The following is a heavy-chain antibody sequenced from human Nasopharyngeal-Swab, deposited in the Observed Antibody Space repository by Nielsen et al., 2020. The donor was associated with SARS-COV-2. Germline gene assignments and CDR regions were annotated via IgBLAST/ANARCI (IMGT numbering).Heavy chain of an antibody. J-gene: IGHJ4*02. V-gene: IGHV2-5*02. Sequence: PGKALEWLALIYWDDDKRYSPSLKSRLTITKDTSKNQVVLTMTNMEPVGTATYYCARAYYYDSSGCHFDYWGQGTLVTVSS. D-gene: IGHD3-22*01. CDR3: ARAYYYDSSGCHFDY. CDR2: IYWDDDK.